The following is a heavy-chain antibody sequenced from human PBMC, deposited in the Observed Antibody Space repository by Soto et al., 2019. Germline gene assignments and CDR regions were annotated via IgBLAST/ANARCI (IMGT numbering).Heavy chain of an antibody. CDR2: ISSSGSTI. J-gene: IGHJ4*02. CDR1: GFTFSDYY. D-gene: IGHD2-15*01. V-gene: IGHV3-11*01. CDR3: ASDPTTLGYCSGGSCSAGY. Sequence: PGGSLRLSCAASGFTFSDYYMSWVRQAPGKGLEWVSYISSSGSTIYYADSVKGRFTISRDNAKNSLYLQMDSLRAEDTAVYYCASDPTTLGYCSGGSCSAGYWGQGTLVTVSS.